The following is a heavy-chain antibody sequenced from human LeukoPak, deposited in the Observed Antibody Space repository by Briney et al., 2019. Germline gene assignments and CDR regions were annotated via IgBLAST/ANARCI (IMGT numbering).Heavy chain of an antibody. CDR3: AIEVDDDYYYYGMDV. CDR1: GYTFTSYD. V-gene: IGHV1-8*01. D-gene: IGHD5/OR15-5a*01. CDR2: MNPNSGNT. J-gene: IGHJ6*02. Sequence: ASVKVSCKASGYTFTSYDISWVRQATGQGLEWMGWMNPNSGNTGYAQKFQGRVTMTRNTSISTAYMELSSLRSEDTAVYYCAIEVDDDYYYYGMDVWGQGTTVTVSS.